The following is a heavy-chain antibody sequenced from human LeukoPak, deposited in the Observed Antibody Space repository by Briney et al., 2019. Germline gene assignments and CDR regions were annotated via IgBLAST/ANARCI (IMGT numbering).Heavy chain of an antibody. CDR2: IYYSGTT. CDR3: ARGVYIAAAQYGY. J-gene: IGHJ4*02. Sequence: SETLSLTCTVSGGSISSYYWSWIRQPPGEGLEWIGYIYYSGTTNYNPSLKSRVTISVDTSKNQFSLRLSSVTAADTAVYYCARGVYIAAAQYGYWGQGTLVTVSS. D-gene: IGHD6-13*01. V-gene: IGHV4-59*01. CDR1: GGSISSYY.